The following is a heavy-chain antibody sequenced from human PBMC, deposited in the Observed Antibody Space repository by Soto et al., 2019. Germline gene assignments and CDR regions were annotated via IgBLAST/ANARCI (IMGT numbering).Heavy chain of an antibody. CDR2: ISSSSSTI. V-gene: IGHV3-48*01. CDR3: AKDVDSYCSGGSCYIRWFDP. CDR1: GFTFSSYS. J-gene: IGHJ5*02. Sequence: EVQLVESGGGLVQPGGSLRLSCVASGFTFSSYSMNWVRQAPGKGLEWVSYISSSSSTIYYADSVKGRFTISRDNAKNSLYLQMNSLRAEDTAVYYCAKDVDSYCSGGSCYIRWFDPWGQGTLVTVSS. D-gene: IGHD2-15*01.